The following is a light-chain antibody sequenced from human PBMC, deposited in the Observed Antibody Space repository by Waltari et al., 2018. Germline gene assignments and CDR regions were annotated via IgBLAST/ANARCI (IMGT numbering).Light chain of an antibody. J-gene: IGLJ3*02. CDR3: ETGGHGTWV. V-gene: IGLV4-69*01. CDR1: SGHSSNI. Sequence: QLVLTQSPSASASLGASVKLTCTLSSGHSSNIIAWLQQQPGKGPRYLMQVNSDGSHRKGDDIPERFSGSSSGAERYLTISSLQSEDEADYYCETGGHGTWVFGGGTKLTVL. CDR2: VNSDGSH.